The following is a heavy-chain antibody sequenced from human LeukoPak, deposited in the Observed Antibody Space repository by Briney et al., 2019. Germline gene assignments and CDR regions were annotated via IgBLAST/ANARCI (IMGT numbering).Heavy chain of an antibody. CDR2: ISAYNGNT. V-gene: IGHV1-18*01. CDR1: GYTFTSYG. J-gene: IGHJ4*02. CDR3: ARDHTLGKYYDFWSGYYKEYYFDY. D-gene: IGHD3-3*01. Sequence: ASVKVSCKASGYTFTSYGISWVRQAPGQGLEWMGWISAYNGNTNYAQKLQGRVTMTTDTSTSTAYMELRSLRSDDTAVYYCARDHTLGKYYDFWSGYYKEYYFDYWGQGTLVTVSS.